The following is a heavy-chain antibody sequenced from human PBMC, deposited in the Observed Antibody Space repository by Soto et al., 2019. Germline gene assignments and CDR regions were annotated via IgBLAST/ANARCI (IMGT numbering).Heavy chain of an antibody. J-gene: IGHJ3*02. D-gene: IGHD6-13*01. CDR3: ARWGTSIAAAGSPVTDAFDI. CDR2: INHSGST. CDR1: GGSFSGYY. V-gene: IGHV4-34*01. Sequence: QVQLQQWGAGLLKPSETLSLTCAVYGGSFSGYYWSWIRQPPGKGLEWIGEINHSGSTNYNPSLKSRVTISVDTSKNQFSLKLSSVTAADTAVYYCARWGTSIAAAGSPVTDAFDIWGQGTMVTVSS.